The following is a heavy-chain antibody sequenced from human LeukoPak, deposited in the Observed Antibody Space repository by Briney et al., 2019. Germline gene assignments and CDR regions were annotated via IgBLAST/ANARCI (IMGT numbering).Heavy chain of an antibody. CDR1: GFTFADYA. D-gene: IGHD1-1*01. V-gene: IGHV3-49*04. J-gene: IGHJ5*02. CDR2: ITTQDYGATT. CDR3: SRDHFRTGTTRAPWFDP. Sequence: GGSLRLSCRGIGFTFADYAMSWARQAPGKGLEWVAFITTQDYGATTEYAGSLRGRFTVSRDDSKSVAYLQLNRLTIEDTATYYCSRDHFRTGTTRAPWFDPWGQGTLVTVSS.